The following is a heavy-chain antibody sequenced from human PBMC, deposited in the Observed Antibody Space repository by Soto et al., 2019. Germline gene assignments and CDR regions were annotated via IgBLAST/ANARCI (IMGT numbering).Heavy chain of an antibody. J-gene: IGHJ6*02. CDR1: GFNFNDYT. D-gene: IGHD6-6*01. V-gene: IGHV3-30*18. CDR3: AKDQVDSSPGDYYYYYGMDV. CDR2: INYVGSNK. Sequence: PGGSLRLSCGASGFNFNDYTMSWVRQLPGKGLEWVAVINYVGSNKYYADSVKGRFTISRDNSKNTLYLQMNSLRAEDTAVYYCAKDQVDSSPGDYYYYYGMDVWGQGTTVTVSS.